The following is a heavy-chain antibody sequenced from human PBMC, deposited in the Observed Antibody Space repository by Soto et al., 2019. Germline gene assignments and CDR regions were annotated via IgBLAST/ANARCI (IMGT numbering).Heavy chain of an antibody. J-gene: IGHJ4*02. CDR1: GFTFSSYG. Sequence: QVPLVESGGGVVQPGRSLRLSCAASGFTFSSYGMHWVRQAPGKGLEWVAVISYDGSNKYYADSVKGRFTISRDNSKNTLYLQMNSLRAEDTAVYYCAKVEYYDSSGFPFDYWGQGTLFTVSS. CDR3: AKVEYYDSSGFPFDY. V-gene: IGHV3-30*18. D-gene: IGHD3-22*01. CDR2: ISYDGSNK.